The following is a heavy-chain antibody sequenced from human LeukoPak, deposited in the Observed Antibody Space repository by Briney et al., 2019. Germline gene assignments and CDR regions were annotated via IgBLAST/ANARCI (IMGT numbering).Heavy chain of an antibody. V-gene: IGHV3-21*06. CDR2: IGSSAGSI. D-gene: IGHD4-23*01. J-gene: IGHJ4*02. CDR3: ARDNYYGGYSDY. Sequence: GGSLRLSCAASGFTFSSHSMNWVRQAPGKGLEWVSYIGSSAGSIYYADSLKGRLTTSRDNAKSSLYLQINGLRAEDTAVYYCARDNYYGGYSDYWGQGTLVTVSS. CDR1: GFTFSSHS.